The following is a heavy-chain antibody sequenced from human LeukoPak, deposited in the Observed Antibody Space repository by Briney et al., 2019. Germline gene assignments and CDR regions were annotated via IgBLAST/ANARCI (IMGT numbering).Heavy chain of an antibody. CDR1: GFTFSSYE. V-gene: IGHV3-48*03. J-gene: IGHJ6*02. D-gene: IGHD2-15*01. Sequence: GGSLRLSCAASGFTFSSYEMNWVCQAPGKGLEWVSYISSSGSTIYYADSVKGRFTISRDNAKNSLYLQMNSLRAEDTAVYYCARVPPWNNFATLYYYYGMDVWGQGTTVTVSS. CDR2: ISSSGSTI. CDR3: ARVPPWNNFATLYYYYGMDV.